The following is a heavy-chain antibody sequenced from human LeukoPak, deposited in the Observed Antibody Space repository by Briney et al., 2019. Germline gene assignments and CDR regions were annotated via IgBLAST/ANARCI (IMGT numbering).Heavy chain of an antibody. CDR1: GESFSGHY. V-gene: IGHV4-34*01. D-gene: IGHD3-22*01. CDR3: ARRITMIVVVFDL. J-gene: IGHJ4*02. CDR2: IDQSGST. Sequence: SETLSLTCVVDGESFSGHYWSWIRQPPGKGLEWIGEIDQSGSTNYNPSLEHRVTISVDTSKKQFSLKLSSVTAADTAVYYCARRITMIVVVFDLWGQGTLVTVPS.